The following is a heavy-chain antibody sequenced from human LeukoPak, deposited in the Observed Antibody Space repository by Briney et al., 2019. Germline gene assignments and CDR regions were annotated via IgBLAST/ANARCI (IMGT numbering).Heavy chain of an antibody. D-gene: IGHD4/OR15-4a*01. CDR3: AREGYGGYIDY. CDR1: GFTFSSYS. V-gene: IGHV3-21*01. CDR2: ISSSSSYT. Sequence: GGSLRLSCAASGFTFSSYSMNWVRQAPGKGLEWVSSISSSSSYTYYADSVKGRFTISRDNAKNSLYLQMNSLRAEDTAVYYCAREGYGGYIDYWGQGTLVTVSS. J-gene: IGHJ4*02.